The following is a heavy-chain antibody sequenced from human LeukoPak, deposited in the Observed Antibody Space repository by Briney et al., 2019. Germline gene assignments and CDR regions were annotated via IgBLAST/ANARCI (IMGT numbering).Heavy chain of an antibody. CDR1: GGSFSGYY. V-gene: IGHV4-34*01. D-gene: IGHD6-6*01. Sequence: KPSETLSLTCAVYGGSFSGYYWSWIRQPPGKGLEWIGEINHSGSTNYNPSLKSRVTISVDTSKNQFSLKLSSVTAADTAVYYCASASEYGALDYWGQGTLVTVSS. CDR3: ASASEYGALDY. J-gene: IGHJ4*02. CDR2: INHSGST.